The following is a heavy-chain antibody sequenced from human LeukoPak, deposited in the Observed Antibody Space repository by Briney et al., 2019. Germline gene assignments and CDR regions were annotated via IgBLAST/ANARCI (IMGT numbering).Heavy chain of an antibody. Sequence: GSLRLSCAASGFSLSSHAIGWVRQPPGKGLNWSSLTSSGDAGTYYADSVRGRFTISRDNSKNTLYLQMNSLRAEDAAVYYCARAPVTSCRGAYCYPFDYWGQGTLVTVSS. V-gene: IGHV3-23*01. J-gene: IGHJ4*02. CDR3: ARAPVTSCRGAYCYPFDY. D-gene: IGHD2-21*01. CDR2: TSSGDAGT. CDR1: GFSLSSHA.